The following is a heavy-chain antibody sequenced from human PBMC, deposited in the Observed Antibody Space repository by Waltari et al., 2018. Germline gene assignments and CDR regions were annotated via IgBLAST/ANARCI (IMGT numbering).Heavy chain of an antibody. CDR1: GGTFSSYA. Sequence: QVQLVQSGAEVKKPGSSVKVPCKAAGGTFSSYAISWARQAPGQGLEWKGRVIPIFGTANYAQKFQGGVTITADESTSTAYMELSSLRSEDTAVYYCARMYYYDSSGYSRRSHDAFDIWGQGTMVTVSS. V-gene: IGHV1-69*15. CDR3: ARMYYYDSSGYSRRSHDAFDI. CDR2: VIPIFGTA. D-gene: IGHD3-22*01. J-gene: IGHJ3*02.